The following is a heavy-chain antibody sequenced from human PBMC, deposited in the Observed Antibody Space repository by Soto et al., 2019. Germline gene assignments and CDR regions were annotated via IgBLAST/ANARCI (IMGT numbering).Heavy chain of an antibody. CDR1: GYSFTSYW. CDR2: IYPGDSDT. Sequence: RESLKISCKGSGYSFTSYWIGWVRQMPGKGLEWMGIIYPGDSDTRYSPSFQGQVTISADKSISTAYLQWSSLKASDTAMYYCARLCTGSTSCYTYYYYGMDVWGQGTTVTVSS. V-gene: IGHV5-51*01. CDR3: ARLCTGSTSCYTYYYYGMDV. J-gene: IGHJ6*02. D-gene: IGHD2-2*01.